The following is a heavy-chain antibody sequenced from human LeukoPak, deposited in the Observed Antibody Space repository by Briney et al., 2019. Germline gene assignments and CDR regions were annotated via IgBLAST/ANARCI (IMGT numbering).Heavy chain of an antibody. V-gene: IGHV4-31*03. CDR2: IYYSGST. CDR1: GGSISSGGYY. Sequence: PSQTLSLTCTVSGGSISSGGYYWSWIRQHPGKGLEWIGYIYYSGSTYYNPSLKSRVTISVDTSKNQFSLKLSSVTAADTAVYYCARDHIVVVPANPPYCYYGMDVWGKGTTVTVSS. CDR3: ARDHIVVVPANPPYCYYGMDV. J-gene: IGHJ6*04. D-gene: IGHD2-2*01.